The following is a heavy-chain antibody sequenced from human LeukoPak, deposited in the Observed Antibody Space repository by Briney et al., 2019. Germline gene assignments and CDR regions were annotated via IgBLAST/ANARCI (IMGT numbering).Heavy chain of an antibody. CDR3: AKDFRCSSSSCYTGFDY. CDR2: ISWNSGSI. J-gene: IGHJ4*02. V-gene: IGHV3-9*01. CDR1: GFTFDDYA. D-gene: IGHD2-2*02. Sequence: PGRSLRLSCATSGFTFDDYAMHWVRQAPGKGLEWVSGISWNSGSIGYADSVKGRFTISRDNAKNSVYLQMNSLRAEDTALYYCAKDFRCSSSSCYTGFDYWGQGTLVTVSS.